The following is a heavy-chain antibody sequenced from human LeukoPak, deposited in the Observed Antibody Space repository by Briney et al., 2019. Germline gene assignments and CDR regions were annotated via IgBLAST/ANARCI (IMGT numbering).Heavy chain of an antibody. J-gene: IGHJ6*03. V-gene: IGHV4-38-2*02. CDR2: IYHSGST. CDR3: ARVGRSSFYYYYMDV. CDR1: GYSIGSGYY. Sequence: SETLSLTCTVSGYSIGSGYYWGWIRQPPGKGLEWIGSIYHSGSTYYNPSLKSRVTVSVDTSKNQFSLKLSSVTAADTAVYYCARVGRSSFYYYYMDVWGKGTTVTVSS. D-gene: IGHD1-26*01.